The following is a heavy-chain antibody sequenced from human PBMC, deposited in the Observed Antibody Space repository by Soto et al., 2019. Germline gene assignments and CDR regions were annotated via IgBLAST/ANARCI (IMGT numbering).Heavy chain of an antibody. CDR2: IWYDGSNK. CDR3: AIHSVAGSDPTRYWFDP. V-gene: IGHV3-33*01. J-gene: IGHJ5*02. CDR1: GFTFSSSG. D-gene: IGHD6-19*01. Sequence: QVPLVESGGGLVKPGRSLRLSCAASGFTFSSSGMTWVRQAPGKGLEWVAVIWYDGSNKYYADAVKGRVTISKDNYKNLLYLQMNSLRAEDTAVYYCAIHSVAGSDPTRYWFDPWCQGTLLTVSS.